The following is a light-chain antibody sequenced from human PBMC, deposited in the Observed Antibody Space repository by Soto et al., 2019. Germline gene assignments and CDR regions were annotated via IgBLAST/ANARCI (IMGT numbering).Light chain of an antibody. Sequence: QSVLTQPASVSGSPGQSITISCTGTSSGVGGYNYVSWYQQHPGKAPKLMIYDVSNRPSGVSNRFSGSKSGNTASLTISGLQAEDEADYYCSSYTSSSTRGFGTGTKVTVL. CDR3: SSYTSSSTRG. CDR2: DVS. J-gene: IGLJ1*01. CDR1: SSGVGGYNY. V-gene: IGLV2-14*01.